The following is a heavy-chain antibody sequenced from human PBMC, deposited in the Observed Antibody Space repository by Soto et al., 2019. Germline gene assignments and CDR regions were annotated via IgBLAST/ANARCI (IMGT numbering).Heavy chain of an antibody. CDR3: ARGAGYSYGYYFDY. V-gene: IGHV3-13*01. CDR1: GFTFSSYD. D-gene: IGHD5-18*01. J-gene: IGHJ4*02. CDR2: IGTAGDT. Sequence: PGGSLRLSCAASGFTFSSYDMHWVRQATGKGLEWVSAIGTAGDTYYPGSVKGRFTISRENAKNSLYLQMNSLRAEDTAVYYCARGAGYSYGYYFDYWGQGTLVTVSS.